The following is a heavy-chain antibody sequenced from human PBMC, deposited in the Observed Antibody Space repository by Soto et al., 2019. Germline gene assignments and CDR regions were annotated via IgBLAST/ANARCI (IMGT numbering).Heavy chain of an antibody. CDR2: VSAYNRNT. J-gene: IGHJ4*02. D-gene: IGHD2-2*01. CDR3: ARERQYEPLLY. V-gene: IGHV1-18*01. CDR1: GYTFTNYG. Sequence: QVQLVQSGVEVKKPGASVKVSCQASGYTFTNYGITWLRQAPGQGLEWMGWVSAYNRNTNYAQRFQDRVTMTTDKSTRTAYMELRNLKSDQTAIYFCARERQYEPLLYWGQGTLVTVSS.